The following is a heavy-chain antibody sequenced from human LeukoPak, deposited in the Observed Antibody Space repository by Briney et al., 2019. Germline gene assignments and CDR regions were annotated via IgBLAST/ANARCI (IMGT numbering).Heavy chain of an antibody. Sequence: PGGSLRLSCAASGFTFSDYYMSWIRQAPGKGLEWVSYISSSSSYTNYADSVKGRFTISRDNSKNTLYLQMNSLRAEDTAVYYCATSHSGYDSYYYYGMDVWGQGTTVTVSS. CDR3: ATSHSGYDSYYYYGMDV. J-gene: IGHJ6*02. V-gene: IGHV3-11*06. CDR2: ISSSSSYT. CDR1: GFTFSDYY. D-gene: IGHD5-12*01.